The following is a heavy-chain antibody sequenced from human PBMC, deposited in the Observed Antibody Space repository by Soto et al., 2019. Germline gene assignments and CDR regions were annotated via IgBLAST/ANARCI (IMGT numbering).Heavy chain of an antibody. D-gene: IGHD1-7*01. V-gene: IGHV3-23*01. CDR1: GFTFSSYA. Sequence: PGGSLRLSCAASGFTFSSYAMTWVRQAPGKGLEWVSAISGRGSTTYYADSVKGRFTISRDNSKNTLYVQMNSLRAEDTAVYYCAKGFSGTYQDLFDYWDQGTLVTVPQ. CDR2: ISGRGSTT. CDR3: AKGFSGTYQDLFDY. J-gene: IGHJ4*02.